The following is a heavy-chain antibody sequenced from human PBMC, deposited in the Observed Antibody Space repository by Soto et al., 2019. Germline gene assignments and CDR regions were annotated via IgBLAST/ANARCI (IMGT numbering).Heavy chain of an antibody. D-gene: IGHD3-10*02. CDR2: VSSSSSTL. Sequence: EVQLVESGGGLVQPGGSLRLSCVASGFTFSSYTMNWVRQAPGKGLEWVSYVSSSSSTLDYADSVKGRFTISRDNAKNSPYLQLYSLRDEDPAVYYCARDLFVRGRLDYWGQATLVTVSS. CDR1: GFTFSSYT. V-gene: IGHV3-48*02. CDR3: ARDLFVRGRLDY. J-gene: IGHJ4*02.